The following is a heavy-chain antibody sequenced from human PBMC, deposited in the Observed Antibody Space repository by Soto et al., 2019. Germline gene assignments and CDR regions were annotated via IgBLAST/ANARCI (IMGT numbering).Heavy chain of an antibody. CDR3: TRRHCSGGGCYSDFDY. V-gene: IGHV3-73*01. Sequence: EVQLVESGGGLVQPGGSLKLSCIASGFAFSGFDIRWVRQASGEGLEWVGRIKNKAESYATALAASVKGRFTISRDDSKSTAYLEMNSPKTEDTAVYYCTRRHCSGGGCYSDFDYWGQGTLVTVSS. D-gene: IGHD2-15*01. J-gene: IGHJ4*02. CDR1: GFAFSGFD. CDR2: IKNKAESYAT.